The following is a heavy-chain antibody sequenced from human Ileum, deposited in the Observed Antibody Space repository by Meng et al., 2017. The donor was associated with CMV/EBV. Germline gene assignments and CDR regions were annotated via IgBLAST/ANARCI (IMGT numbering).Heavy chain of an antibody. CDR2: IYPQNGRT. CDR3: VKEDWYFDF. V-gene: IGHV1-2*02. D-gene: IGHD3-9*01. Sequence: QVQLVQSGTEVKKPGASVKVSCKTSGYTFTAKHLHWVRQAPGQGLEWMGWIYPQNGRTYFAQKFQGRVTMTSDTSITTAYMELSSLTSDDTAIYYCVKEDWYFDFWGQGTLVTVSS. CDR1: GYTFTAKH. J-gene: IGHJ4*02.